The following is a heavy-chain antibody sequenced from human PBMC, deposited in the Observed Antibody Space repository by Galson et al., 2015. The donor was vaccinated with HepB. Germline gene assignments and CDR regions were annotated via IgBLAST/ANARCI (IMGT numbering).Heavy chain of an antibody. Sequence: LSLTCAVYGGSFSGYYWSWIRQPPGKGLEWIGEINHSGSTNYNPSLKSRVTISVDTSKNQFSLKLSSVTAADTAVYYCARGRVTPVFYCSGGSCYNNWFDPWGQGTLVTVSS. CDR1: GGSFSGYY. CDR2: INHSGST. V-gene: IGHV4-34*01. J-gene: IGHJ5*02. CDR3: ARGRVTPVFYCSGGSCYNNWFDP. D-gene: IGHD2-15*01.